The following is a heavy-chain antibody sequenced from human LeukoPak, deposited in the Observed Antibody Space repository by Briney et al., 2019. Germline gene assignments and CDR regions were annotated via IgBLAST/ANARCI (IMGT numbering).Heavy chain of an antibody. CDR2: IYYSGST. D-gene: IGHD2-15*01. J-gene: IGHJ4*02. CDR1: GGSISSYY. Sequence: SETLSLTCTVSGGSISSYYWSWIRQPPGKGLEWIGYIYYSGSTNYNPSLKSRVTISVDTSKNQFSLKLSSVTAADTAVYYCAKDRIADGTFDYWGQGTLVTVSS. V-gene: IGHV4-59*12. CDR3: AKDRIADGTFDY.